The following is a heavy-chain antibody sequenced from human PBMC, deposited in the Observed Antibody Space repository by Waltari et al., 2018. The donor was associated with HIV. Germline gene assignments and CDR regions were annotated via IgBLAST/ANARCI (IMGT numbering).Heavy chain of an antibody. J-gene: IGHJ4*02. V-gene: IGHV3-48*01. CDR3: ARERKYYYDASGPFDY. D-gene: IGHD3-22*01. CDR2: IRSSSKTM. Sequence: EVQLVESGGGLVQPGGSLRLSCAASGFTFSTYTMNWVRRAPGKGLVWVSHIRSSSKTMYYGDSVKGRFTISRDNAKNSLFLQMNSLRAEDTAVYYCARERKYYYDASGPFDYWGQGTLVTVSS. CDR1: GFTFSTYT.